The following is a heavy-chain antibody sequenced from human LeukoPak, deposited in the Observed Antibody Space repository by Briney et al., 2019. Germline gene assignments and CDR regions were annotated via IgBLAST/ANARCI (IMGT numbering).Heavy chain of an antibody. J-gene: IGHJ4*02. CDR2: INHSGST. V-gene: IGHV4-34*01. CDR3: ARGSSGCGDSYLDY. D-gene: IGHD6-19*01. CDR1: GGSFSGYY. Sequence: SETLSLTCAVYGGSFSGYYWSWIRQPPGKGLEWIGEINHSGSTNYNPSLKSRVTISVDTSKNQFSLKLSSVTAADTAVYYCARGSSGCGDSYLDYWGQGTLVTVSS.